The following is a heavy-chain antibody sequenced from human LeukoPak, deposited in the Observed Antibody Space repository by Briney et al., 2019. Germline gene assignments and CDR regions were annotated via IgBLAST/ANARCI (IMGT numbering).Heavy chain of an antibody. CDR3: ARDNTQDGFDI. CDR2: MNRGNGDT. D-gene: IGHD2-2*02. J-gene: IGHJ3*02. V-gene: IGHV1-8*01. CDR1: GYTFTSYE. Sequence: GASVKVSCKASGYTFTSYEINWVRQATGQGLEWMGWMNRGNGDTGYAQKFQGRVTMTRDTSISTVYMELSSLRSEDTAVYYCARDNTQDGFDIWGQGTVVTVSS.